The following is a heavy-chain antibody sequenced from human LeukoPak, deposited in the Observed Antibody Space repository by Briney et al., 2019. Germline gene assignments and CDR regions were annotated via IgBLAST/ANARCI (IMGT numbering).Heavy chain of an antibody. D-gene: IGHD5-12*01. CDR1: GSTFSSYG. V-gene: IGHV3-33*01. Sequence: GGSLRLSCAASGSTFSSYGMHWVRQAPGKGLEWVAVIWYDGSNKYYADSVKGRFTISRDNSKNTLYLQMNSLRAEDTAVYYCARGQDIVATTPYFDYWGQGTLVTVSS. CDR3: ARGQDIVATTPYFDY. J-gene: IGHJ4*02. CDR2: IWYDGSNK.